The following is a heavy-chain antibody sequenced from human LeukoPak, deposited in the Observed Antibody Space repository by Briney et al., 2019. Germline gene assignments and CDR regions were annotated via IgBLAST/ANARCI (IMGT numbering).Heavy chain of an antibody. D-gene: IGHD3-10*01. CDR2: INHSGST. J-gene: IGHJ4*02. CDR1: GGCFSGYY. CDR3: AQAKAARSPISWSGSYRAHYDY. V-gene: IGHV4-34*01. Sequence: PSETLSLTCAVYGGCFSGYYWSWIRQPPGKGLEWIGEINHSGSTNYNPSLKSRVTISVDTSKNQFSLKLSSVTAADTAVYYCAQAKAARSPISWSGSYRAHYDYWGQGTLVTVSS.